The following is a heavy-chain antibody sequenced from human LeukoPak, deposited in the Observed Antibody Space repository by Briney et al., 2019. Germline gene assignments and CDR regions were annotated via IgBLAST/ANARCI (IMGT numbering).Heavy chain of an antibody. D-gene: IGHD2/OR15-2a*01. J-gene: IGHJ4*02. V-gene: IGHV4-34*01. CDR1: GGSFSGYY. Sequence: PSETLSLTCAVYGGSFSGYYWSWIRQPPGKGLEWIGEINHSGSTNYNPSLKSRVTISIDTSKSQFSLKLSSVTAADTAVYYCARRAREIYFGSIDYWGQGTLVTVSS. CDR2: INHSGST. CDR3: ARRAREIYFGSIDY.